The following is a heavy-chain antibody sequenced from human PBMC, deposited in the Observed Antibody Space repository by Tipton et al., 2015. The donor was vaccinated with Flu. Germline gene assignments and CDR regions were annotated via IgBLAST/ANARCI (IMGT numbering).Heavy chain of an antibody. CDR1: GDSISSGTHY. D-gene: IGHD6-13*01. CDR3: ARMGVAAGSFYIDS. V-gene: IGHV4-61*01. CDR2: VFYSGST. J-gene: IGHJ4*02. Sequence: TLSLTCTVSGDSISSGTHYWSWIRQPPGKGLEWIGYVFYSGSTHYNPSLKSRVTISADTSKTQFSLRLSSVTAADTAVYYCARMGVAAGSFYIDSWGQGTLVTVSS.